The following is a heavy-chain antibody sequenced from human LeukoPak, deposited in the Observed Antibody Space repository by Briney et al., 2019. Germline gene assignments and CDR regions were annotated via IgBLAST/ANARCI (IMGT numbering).Heavy chain of an antibody. CDR1: GYTFISYF. Sequence: GASVRVSCKTAGYTFISYFLHWVRQAPGQGFGGMGIINPSAGTTTNTQMFHDRVTKTRDTSTSTVYMEMNRRTSEATTRYYCVRFIAVTGTGYYYGMDVWREGTTLTVSS. V-gene: IGHV1-46*01. J-gene: IGHJ6*04. CDR2: INPSAGTT. CDR3: VRFIAVTGTGYYYGMDV. D-gene: IGHD6-19*01.